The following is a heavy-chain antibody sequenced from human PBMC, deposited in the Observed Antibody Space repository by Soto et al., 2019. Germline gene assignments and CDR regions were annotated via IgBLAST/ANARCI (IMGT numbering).Heavy chain of an antibody. CDR3: ARQGSNYYYHMDV. V-gene: IGHV4-39*01. CDR2: IYYSGST. J-gene: IGHJ6*03. CDR1: GGSISSSSYY. Sequence: SETLSLTCTVSGGSISSSSYYWGWIRQPPGKGLEWIGSIYYSGSTYYNPSLKSRVTISVDTSKNQFSLKLSSVTAADTAVYYCARQGSNYYYHMDVWGKGTTVTVSS.